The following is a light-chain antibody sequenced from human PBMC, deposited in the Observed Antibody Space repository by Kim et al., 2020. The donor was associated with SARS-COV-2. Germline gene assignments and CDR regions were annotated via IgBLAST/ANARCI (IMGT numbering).Light chain of an antibody. CDR1: SSDVGAYNY. CDR3: GSHRTNNLYV. J-gene: IGLJ1*01. V-gene: IGLV2-14*03. CDR2: DVT. Sequence: QSALTQPASVSGSPGQSITISCIGTSSDVGAYNYVSWYQQHPGKVPKLLIYDVTNRPSGVSNRFSGSKSDNTASLTISGLQAEDEADYYCGSHRTNNLYVFGTGTKVTVL.